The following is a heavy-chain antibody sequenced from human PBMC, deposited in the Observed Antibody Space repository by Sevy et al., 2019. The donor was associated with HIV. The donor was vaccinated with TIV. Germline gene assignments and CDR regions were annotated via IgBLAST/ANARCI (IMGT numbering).Heavy chain of an antibody. CDR1: GGSISSSNW. D-gene: IGHD6-13*01. Sequence: SETLSLTCAVSGGSISSSNWWSWVRQPPGKGLEWIGEIYHSGSTNYNPSLKSRVTISVDKSKNQFSLKLSSVTAADTAVYYCARDRRYSSSWKTNLYYYYGMDVWGQGTTVTVSS. CDR2: IYHSGST. CDR3: ARDRRYSSSWKTNLYYYYGMDV. V-gene: IGHV4-4*02. J-gene: IGHJ6*02.